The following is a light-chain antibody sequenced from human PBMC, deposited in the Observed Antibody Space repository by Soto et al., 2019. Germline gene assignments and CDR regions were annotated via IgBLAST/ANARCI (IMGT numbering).Light chain of an antibody. CDR1: QSISSY. V-gene: IGKV1-39*01. Sequence: DIQMTQSPSSLSASVGDRVTITCRASQSISSYLNWYQQKPGKAPKLLIYAAFSLQSGVPSRFSGGGSGTDFTLTISSLQPEDFATYYCQQSYSSPRTFDQGTKLEIK. J-gene: IGKJ2*02. CDR2: AAF. CDR3: QQSYSSPRT.